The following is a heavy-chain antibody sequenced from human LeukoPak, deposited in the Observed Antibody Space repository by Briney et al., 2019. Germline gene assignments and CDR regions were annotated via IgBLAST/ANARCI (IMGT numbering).Heavy chain of an antibody. V-gene: IGHV3-23*01. CDR1: GFTFNNFA. CDR3: AKARGPYYDSSGWTH. CDR2: ISGSGGGT. J-gene: IGHJ4*02. D-gene: IGHD3-22*01. Sequence: PGGSLRLSCAASGFTFNNFAMTWFRQAPGKGLEWVSTISGSGGGTYYADSVTGRFTISRDNSKNTLYLQMNSLRAEDTAVYYCAKARGPYYDSSGWTHWGQGTLVTVSS.